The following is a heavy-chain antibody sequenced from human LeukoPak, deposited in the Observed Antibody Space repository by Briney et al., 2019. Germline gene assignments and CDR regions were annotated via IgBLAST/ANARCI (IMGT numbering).Heavy chain of an antibody. V-gene: IGHV1-69*06. J-gene: IGHJ4*02. Sequence: GASVKVSCKASGYTFTGYYMHWVRQAPGQGLEWMGGIIPIFGTANYAQKFQGRVTITADKSTSTAYMELSSLRSEDTAVYYCARGRYFDWLLWEADYWGQGTLVTVSS. CDR2: IIPIFGTA. CDR3: ARGRYFDWLLWEADY. D-gene: IGHD3-9*01. CDR1: GYTFTGYY.